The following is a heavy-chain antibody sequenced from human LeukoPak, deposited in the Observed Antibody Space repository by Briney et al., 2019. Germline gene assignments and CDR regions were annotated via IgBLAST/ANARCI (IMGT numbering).Heavy chain of an antibody. J-gene: IGHJ4*02. D-gene: IGHD6-13*01. CDR2: IYYSGST. V-gene: IGHV4-59*08. CDR3: AREVEQLVLDY. CDR1: GGSISSYY. Sequence: SSETLSLTCTVSGGSISSYYWSWIRQPPGKGLEWIGYIYYSGSTNYNPSLKSRVTISVDTSKNQFSLKLSSVTAADTAVYYCAREVEQLVLDYWGQGTLVTVSS.